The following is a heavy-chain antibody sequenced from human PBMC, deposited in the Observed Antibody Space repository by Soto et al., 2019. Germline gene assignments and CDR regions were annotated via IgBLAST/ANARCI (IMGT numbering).Heavy chain of an antibody. CDR3: ARGGRDFGRLFPLDY. CDR2: IYYSGST. CDR1: GGSISSGGYY. D-gene: IGHD3-22*01. Sequence: QVQLQESGPGLVKPSQTLSLTCTVSGGSISSGGYYWSWIRQHPGKGLEWIGYIYYSGSTYYNPSLKGRVTLSVDTSKNQFSLKLSSVTAADTAVYYCARGGRDFGRLFPLDYWGQGTLVTVSS. J-gene: IGHJ4*02. V-gene: IGHV4-31*03.